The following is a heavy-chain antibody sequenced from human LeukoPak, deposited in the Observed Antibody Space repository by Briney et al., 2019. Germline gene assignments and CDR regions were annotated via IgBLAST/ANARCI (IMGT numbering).Heavy chain of an antibody. CDR2: ISYDGSNK. CDR1: GFTFSTYA. V-gene: IGHV3-30-3*01. J-gene: IGHJ6*02. Sequence: GGSLRLSCAASGFTFSTYAMHWVRQAPGKGLEWVAVISYDGSNKYYADSVKGRFTISRDNSKSTLYLQMISLRAEDTAVYYCARDHWVTMVRGVIPLYGLDVWGQGSTVTVSS. CDR3: ARDHWVTMVRGVIPLYGLDV. D-gene: IGHD3-10*01.